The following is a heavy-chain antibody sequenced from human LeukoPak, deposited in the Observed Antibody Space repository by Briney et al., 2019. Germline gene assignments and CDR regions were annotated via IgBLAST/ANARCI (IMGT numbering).Heavy chain of an antibody. CDR2: IKQDGSEK. V-gene: IGHV3-7*01. CDR3: AKHPLTELLWFGEAAEDV. Sequence: GGSLRLSCAASGFIFSSYWMSWVRQAPGKGLEWVANIKQDGSEKYYVDSVKGRFTISRDNAKNSLYLQMNSLRAEDTALYYCAKHPLTELLWFGEAAEDVWGKGTTVTISS. CDR1: GFIFSSYW. J-gene: IGHJ6*04. D-gene: IGHD3-10*01.